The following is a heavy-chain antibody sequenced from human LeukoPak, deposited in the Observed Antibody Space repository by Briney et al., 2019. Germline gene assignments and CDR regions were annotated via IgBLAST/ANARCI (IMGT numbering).Heavy chain of an antibody. D-gene: IGHD3-10*01. V-gene: IGHV3-23*01. CDR1: GFTFNSNG. Sequence: GGSLRLSCAASGFTFNSNGMTWVRQAPGKGLEWVSGIIDTGTRTHYADSVKGRFTISGDNSKNTLYPQMNSLRADDTAVYYCAKDRRVTVMGGQGTLVTVSS. CDR2: IIDTGTRT. J-gene: IGHJ4*02. CDR3: AKDRRVTVM.